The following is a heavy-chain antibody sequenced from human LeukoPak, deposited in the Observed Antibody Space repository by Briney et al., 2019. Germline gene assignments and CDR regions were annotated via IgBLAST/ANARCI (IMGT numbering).Heavy chain of an antibody. J-gene: IGHJ6*03. CDR1: GYTFTSYG. CDR3: ARVRHDFWSGYYYYYYMDV. CDR2: ISAYNGNT. D-gene: IGHD3-3*01. Sequence: GASVKVSCKASGYTFTSYGISWVRQAPGQGLEWMGWISAYNGNTNYAQKLQGRVTMTTDTSTSTAYMELRSLRSDDTAVYYCARVRHDFWSGYYYYYYMDVWGKGTTVTVSS. V-gene: IGHV1-18*01.